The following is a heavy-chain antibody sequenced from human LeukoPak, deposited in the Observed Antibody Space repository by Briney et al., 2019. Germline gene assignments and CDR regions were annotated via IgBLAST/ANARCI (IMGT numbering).Heavy chain of an antibody. CDR3: ARENRVGLWLGGFDP. D-gene: IGHD6-19*01. Sequence: PSETLSLTCTVSGGSISSYYWSWIRQPAGKGLEWIGRIYTSGSTNYNPSLKSRVTMSVDTPKNQFSLKLSSVTAADTAVYYCARENRVGLWLGGFDPWGQGTLVTVSS. V-gene: IGHV4-4*07. J-gene: IGHJ5*02. CDR1: GGSISSYY. CDR2: IYTSGST.